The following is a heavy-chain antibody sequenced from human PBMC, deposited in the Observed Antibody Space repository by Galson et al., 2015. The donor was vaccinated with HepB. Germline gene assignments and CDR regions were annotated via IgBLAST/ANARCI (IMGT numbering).Heavy chain of an antibody. CDR1: GYTFTAYF. V-gene: IGHV1-2*06. CDR2: INPNNDGT. Sequence: VKVSCKASGYTFTAYFLHWVRQAPGQGLEWVGRINPNNDGTNYAQKFQGRVTMTRDTSISTAYMELSSLRSDDTAVYYCARGGSGSSWGYFDSWGQGTLVAVSS. J-gene: IGHJ4*02. CDR3: ARGGSGSSWGYFDS. D-gene: IGHD1-26*01.